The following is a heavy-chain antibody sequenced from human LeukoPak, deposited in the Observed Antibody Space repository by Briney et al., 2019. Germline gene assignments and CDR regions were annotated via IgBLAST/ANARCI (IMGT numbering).Heavy chain of an antibody. CDR3: ARAIHATQYYYDSSGYGYFDY. CDR1: GFTFSDYY. V-gene: IGHV3-11*01. J-gene: IGHJ4*02. Sequence: GGSLRLSCTASGFTFSDYYMSWIHQAPGKGLEWVSYISSSGSTIYYADSVKGRFTISRDNAKNSLYLQMNSLRAEDTAVYYCARAIHATQYYYDSSGYGYFDYWGQGTLVTVSS. CDR2: ISSSGSTI. D-gene: IGHD3-22*01.